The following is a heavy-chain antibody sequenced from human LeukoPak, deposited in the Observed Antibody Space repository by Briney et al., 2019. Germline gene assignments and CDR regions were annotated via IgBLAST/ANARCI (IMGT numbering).Heavy chain of an antibody. V-gene: IGHV3-23*01. CDR3: AKMPGDSRSGYIPPFYYHYYVDV. CDR2: ISGWGGSI. D-gene: IGHD3-3*01. J-gene: IGHJ6*03. CDR1: GFTFTIYA. Sequence: GGSLSLSCAASGFTFTIYAMSCVRQAPGKGREGVSAISGWGGSIQYADSVKRRFTISRDNSDSGLAVQMNSLRAEDTAVYYCAKMPGDSRSGYIPPFYYHYYVDVWGKGTTVTVSS.